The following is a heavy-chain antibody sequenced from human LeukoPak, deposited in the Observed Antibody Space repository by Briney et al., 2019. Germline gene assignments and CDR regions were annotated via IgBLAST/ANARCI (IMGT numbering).Heavy chain of an antibody. CDR2: IWYDGSSK. J-gene: IGHJ4*02. D-gene: IGHD3-16*02. V-gene: IGHV3-33*01. CDR3: ARDFELSH. Sequence: GGSLRLSCAASGFTFSAYGMHWVRQAPGKGLEWVALIWYDGSSKHYADSVRGRFTISRDNSKNTLYLQMNSLRAEDTAVYYCARDFELSHWGQGTLVTVSS. CDR1: GFTFSAYG.